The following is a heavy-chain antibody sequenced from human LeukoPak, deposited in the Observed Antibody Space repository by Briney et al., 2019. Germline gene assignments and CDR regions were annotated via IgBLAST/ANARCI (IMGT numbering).Heavy chain of an antibody. CDR2: INPNSGGT. J-gene: IGHJ6*03. Sequence: ASVKVSCKASGYTFTGYYMHWVRQAPGQGLEWMGWINPNSGGTNYAQKFQGRVTMTRDTSISTAYVELSRLRSDDTAVYYCARGRVRDYYYYYYYMDVWGKGTTVTVSS. D-gene: IGHD1-1*01. V-gene: IGHV1-2*02. CDR1: GYTFTGYY. CDR3: ARGRVRDYYYYYYYMDV.